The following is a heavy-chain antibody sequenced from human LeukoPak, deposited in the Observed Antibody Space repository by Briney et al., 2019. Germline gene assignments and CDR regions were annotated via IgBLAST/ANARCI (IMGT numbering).Heavy chain of an antibody. V-gene: IGHV5-51*01. CDR1: GYSFTSYW. Sequence: GVSLKISCKGSGYSFTSYWIGWVRQMPGKGLEWMGIIYPGDSDTRYSPSFQGQVTISADKSISTAYLQWSSLKASDTAVYYCARHDKTYYYDSSGYYPADYWGQGTLVTVSS. D-gene: IGHD3-22*01. CDR3: ARHDKTYYYDSSGYYPADY. CDR2: IYPGDSDT. J-gene: IGHJ4*02.